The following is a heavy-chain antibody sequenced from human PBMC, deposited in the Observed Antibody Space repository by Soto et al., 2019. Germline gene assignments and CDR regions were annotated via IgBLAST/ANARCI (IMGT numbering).Heavy chain of an antibody. Sequence: EVQLLESGGGLVQPGWSLRLSCAASGFTFSAYAMCWVRQAPGKGLEWVSTIHGGGGATHYADTVKGRFTISRDDSKNTLYAQMNRLRAEDTAVYYCVKFEGHPLAYWYLAFWGRGTLVTVSS. CDR3: VKFEGHPLAYWYLAF. V-gene: IGHV3-23*01. D-gene: IGHD3-9*01. J-gene: IGHJ2*01. CDR1: GFTFSAYA. CDR2: IHGGGGAT.